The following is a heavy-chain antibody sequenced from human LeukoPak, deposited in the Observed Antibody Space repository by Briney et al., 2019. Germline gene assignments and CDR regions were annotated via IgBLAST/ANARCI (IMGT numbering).Heavy chain of an antibody. J-gene: IGHJ4*02. V-gene: IGHV3-48*04. CDR1: GFTFSSYA. Sequence: GGSLRLSCAASGFTFSSYAMSWVRQAPGKGLEWVSYISSSGSTIYYADSVKGRFTISRDNAKNSLYLQMNSLRAEDTAVYYCASRPWDPTHYWGQGTLVTVSS. CDR2: ISSSGSTI. CDR3: ASRPWDPTHY. D-gene: IGHD1-26*01.